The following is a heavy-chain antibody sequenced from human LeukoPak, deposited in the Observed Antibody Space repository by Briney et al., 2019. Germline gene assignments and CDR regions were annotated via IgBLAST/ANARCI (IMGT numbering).Heavy chain of an antibody. D-gene: IGHD3-22*01. Sequence: SVKVSCKASRGTFSSYAISWVRQAPGQGLEWMGRLIPIFGTANYAQKFQGRVTITADKSTSTAYMELSSLRSEDTAVYYCARDLSLYDSSGYYSYYFDYWGQGTLVTVSS. CDR1: RGTFSSYA. CDR3: ARDLSLYDSSGYYSYYFDY. J-gene: IGHJ4*02. CDR2: LIPIFGTA. V-gene: IGHV1-69*06.